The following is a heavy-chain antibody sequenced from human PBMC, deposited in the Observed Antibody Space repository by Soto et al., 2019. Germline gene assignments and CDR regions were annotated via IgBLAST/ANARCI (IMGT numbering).Heavy chain of an antibody. Sequence: GGSLRLSCAASGFAFTSYWMHWVRQPPGKGLVWVSRINSDGSSTSYADSVKGRFTISRDNAKNTLYLQMNSLRAEDTAIYYCAGRDCTNNRCKFYWGQGALVTVST. J-gene: IGHJ4*02. CDR3: AGRDCTNNRCKFY. CDR2: INSDGSST. D-gene: IGHD2-8*01. CDR1: GFAFTSYW. V-gene: IGHV3-74*01.